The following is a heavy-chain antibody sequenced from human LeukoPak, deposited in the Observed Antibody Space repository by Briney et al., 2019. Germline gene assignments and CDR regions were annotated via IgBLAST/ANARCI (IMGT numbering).Heavy chain of an antibody. Sequence: ASVKVSCKTSGFILSSYGISWVRQAPGQGLECAQKFQGRVTMTTGRSTSTAYMELRSLRSDDTAVYYCTRDRSIEVPDYFLNWGQGTLVIVSS. CDR1: GFILSSYG. CDR3: TRDRSIEVPDYFLN. V-gene: IGHV1-18*01. J-gene: IGHJ4*02. D-gene: IGHD3-16*02.